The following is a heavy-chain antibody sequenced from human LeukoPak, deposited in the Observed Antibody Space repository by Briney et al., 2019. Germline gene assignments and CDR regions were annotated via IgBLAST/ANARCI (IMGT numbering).Heavy chain of an antibody. V-gene: IGHV3-21*01. Sequence: GGSLRLSCAASGFTFSTYSVNWVRQAPGKGLEWVSSISGSTTYIYYADSVKGRFTISRDNAKNSLYLQMNSLRAEDTAVYYCARAVWGSGSYYFDYWGQGTLVTVSS. CDR3: ARAVWGSGSYYFDY. J-gene: IGHJ4*02. D-gene: IGHD6-13*01. CDR2: ISGSTTYI. CDR1: GFTFSTYS.